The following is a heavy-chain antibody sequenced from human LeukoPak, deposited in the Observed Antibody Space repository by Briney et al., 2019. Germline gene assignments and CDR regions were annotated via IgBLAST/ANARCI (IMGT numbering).Heavy chain of an antibody. CDR1: GFTFKSHG. D-gene: IGHD3-10*01. CDR2: IWNDGSNK. J-gene: IGHJ5*02. Sequence: GGSLRLSCAVSGFTFKSHGMHWVRQAPGKGLEWVEIIWNDGSNKYYGDSVKGRFTISRDNSKNTLYLQMNSLRAEDTAVYYCAKVYDYYYGSGSYGDWFDPWGQGTLVTVSS. CDR3: AKVYDYYYGSGSYGDWFDP. V-gene: IGHV3-33*06.